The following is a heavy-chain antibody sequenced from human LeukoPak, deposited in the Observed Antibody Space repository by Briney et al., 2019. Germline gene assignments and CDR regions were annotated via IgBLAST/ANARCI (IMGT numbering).Heavy chain of an antibody. CDR1: GFTVSSNY. J-gene: IGHJ4*02. Sequence: SGGSLRLSCAASGFTVSSNYMSWLRQAAGKAVEGVSIIYSGGSQYYADSVKGRFTIYRDNSKNTLYLHMNSLRAQDTGVYYCASGYRTGWYNYWGQGTLVTVSS. V-gene: IGHV3-53*05. CDR2: IYSGGSQ. D-gene: IGHD6-19*01. CDR3: ASGYRTGWYNY.